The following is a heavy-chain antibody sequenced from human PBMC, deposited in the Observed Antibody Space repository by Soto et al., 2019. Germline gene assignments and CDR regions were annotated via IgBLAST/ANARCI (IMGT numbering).Heavy chain of an antibody. V-gene: IGHV5-51*01. D-gene: IGHD3-3*01. CDR3: ARHRLGYDFWSGNYRSEYYFDY. CDR1: GYSFTSYW. Sequence: GESLKIPCQGSGYSFTSYWIGWVRQMPGKGLEWMGIIYPGDPDTRDSPSFQGQVTISADKSISTAYLQWSSLKASDTAMYYCARHRLGYDFWSGNYRSEYYFDYWGQGTLVTVSS. CDR2: IYPGDPDT. J-gene: IGHJ4*02.